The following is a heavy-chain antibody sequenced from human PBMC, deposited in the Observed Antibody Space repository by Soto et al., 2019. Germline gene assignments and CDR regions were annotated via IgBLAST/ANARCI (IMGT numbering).Heavy chain of an antibody. CDR2: ISYDGSNK. V-gene: IGHV3-30-3*01. J-gene: IGHJ5*02. CDR3: ARGHRTYYYGSGSYSWP. Sequence: PGESLRLASAASGFTFSSYAMHWVRQAPGKGLEWVAVISYDGSNKYYADSVKGRFTISRDNSKNTLYLQMNSLRAEDTAVYYCARGHRTYYYGSGSYSWPCGQGTLVTVSS. CDR1: GFTFSSYA. D-gene: IGHD3-10*01.